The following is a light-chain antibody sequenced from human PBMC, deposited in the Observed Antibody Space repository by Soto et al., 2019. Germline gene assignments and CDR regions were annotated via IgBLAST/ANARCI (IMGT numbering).Light chain of an antibody. J-gene: IGKJ1*01. CDR1: QSISSY. CDR2: AAS. Sequence: DIQMTPSPSSLSASVGDRVTITCRASQSISSYLNWYQQKPGKAHKLLIYAASSLQSGVPSRFSGSGSVTDFTLTSSSLQPEDFANYYCQQSYSTPRTFGQGIKVEVK. CDR3: QQSYSTPRT. V-gene: IGKV1-39*01.